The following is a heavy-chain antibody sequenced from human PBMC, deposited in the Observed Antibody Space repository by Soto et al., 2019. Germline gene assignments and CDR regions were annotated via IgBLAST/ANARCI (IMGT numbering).Heavy chain of an antibody. CDR1: GFTFRSYE. Sequence: EVQLVESGGGLIQPGGSLRLSCAASGFTFRSYEMNWVRRAPGKGLERVSHISSSGSIISYADSVKGRFSISRHNAKNLLYLLMYSLGAEDPAVYSWARRLWEGSVVGAAPRGVFDIWDQGTMVTVSS. J-gene: IGHJ3*02. CDR3: ARRLWEGSVVGAAPRGVFDI. D-gene: IGHD2-15*01. CDR2: ISSSGSII. V-gene: IGHV3-48*03.